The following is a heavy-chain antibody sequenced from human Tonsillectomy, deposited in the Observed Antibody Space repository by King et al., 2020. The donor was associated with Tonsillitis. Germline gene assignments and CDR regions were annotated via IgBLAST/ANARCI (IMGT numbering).Heavy chain of an antibody. V-gene: IGHV3-33*08. CDR2: IWYDGSTK. CDR1: GFTFSNYG. Sequence: VQLVESGGGVVQPGRSLTLSCAASGFTFSNYGMHWVRQAPGKGLEWVAVIWYDGSTKYYADSVKGRFTISRDNSKNTLYLQMNSLRAEDTAVYHCARDTQGGSGSGIDYWGQGTLVTVSS. D-gene: IGHD1-26*01. CDR3: ARDTQGGSGSGIDY. J-gene: IGHJ4*02.